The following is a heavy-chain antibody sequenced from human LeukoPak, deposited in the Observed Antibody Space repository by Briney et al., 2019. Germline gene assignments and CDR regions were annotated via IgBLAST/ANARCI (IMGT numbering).Heavy chain of an antibody. CDR1: GFTVSSNY. J-gene: IGHJ4*02. D-gene: IGHD1-26*01. CDR3: ARRGSYTQHFDY. V-gene: IGHV3-53*01. CDR2: IYSGGST. Sequence: GGSLRLSCAASGFTVSSNYMSWVRQAPGKGLEWVSVIYSGGSTYYADSVKGRFTISRDNSKNTLYLQMNSLRAEDTAVYYCARRGSYTQHFDYWGQGILVTVSS.